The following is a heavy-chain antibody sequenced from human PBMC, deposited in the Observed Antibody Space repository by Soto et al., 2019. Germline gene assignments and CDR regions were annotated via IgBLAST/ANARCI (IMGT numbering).Heavy chain of an antibody. V-gene: IGHV3-33*01. Sequence: SGGSLRLSCAASGFTFSGYGMHWVRQAPGKGLEWVAVIWYDGSNKYYRDSVKGRFTVSRDNSKDTLYLQMNSLRAEDTAVYYCASQRGSNAPREQYSMDVWGQGTTVTVSS. CDR3: ASQRGSNAPREQYSMDV. J-gene: IGHJ6*02. CDR2: IWYDGSNK. D-gene: IGHD1-26*01. CDR1: GFTFSGYG.